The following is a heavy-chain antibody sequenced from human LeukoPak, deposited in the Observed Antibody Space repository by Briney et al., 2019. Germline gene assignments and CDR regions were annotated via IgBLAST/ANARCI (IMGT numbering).Heavy chain of an antibody. CDR2: IYTSGST. CDR1: GGSISSSSYY. D-gene: IGHD3-22*01. CDR3: ARASYSYDISGWVPFDY. V-gene: IGHV4-61*02. J-gene: IGHJ4*02. Sequence: PSETLSLTSTVSGGSISSSSYYWSWIRQPAGKGLEWIGRIYTSGSTTYNPSLKSRVTISGDTSENQFSLRLSSVTAADTAVYYCARASYSYDISGWVPFDYWGQGTLVTVSS.